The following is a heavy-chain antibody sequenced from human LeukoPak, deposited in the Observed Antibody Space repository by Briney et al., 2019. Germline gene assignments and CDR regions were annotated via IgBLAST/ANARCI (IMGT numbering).Heavy chain of an antibody. D-gene: IGHD3-9*01. J-gene: IGHJ4*02. CDR1: GASLSSYY. CDR3: ARGDRYYDILTGYYSDYFDC. CDR2: AYYSGST. V-gene: IGHV4-59*01. Sequence: PSETLSLTCTVSGASLSSYYWSWIRQPPGKGLEWIGFAYYSGSTNYNPSLKSRVSISVDTAKNQFSLKLSSVTAADTAVYYCARGDRYYDILTGYYSDYFDCWGQGTLVTVPS.